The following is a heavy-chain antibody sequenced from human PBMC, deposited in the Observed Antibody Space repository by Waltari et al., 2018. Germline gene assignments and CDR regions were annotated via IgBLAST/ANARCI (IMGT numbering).Heavy chain of an antibody. J-gene: IGHJ5*02. CDR1: GFSLSTSGVG. CDR3: AHAPFYYFWSGYNWFDP. Sequence: QITLKESGPTLVKPTQTLPLTCTFSGFSLSTSGVGVGWIRQPPGKALEWLALIYWNDDKRYSPSLKSRLTITKDTSKSQVVLKMTNMYPVNTATDYCAHAPFYYFWSGYNWFDPWGQATLVTVSS. D-gene: IGHD3-3*01. CDR2: IYWNDDK. V-gene: IGHV2-5*01.